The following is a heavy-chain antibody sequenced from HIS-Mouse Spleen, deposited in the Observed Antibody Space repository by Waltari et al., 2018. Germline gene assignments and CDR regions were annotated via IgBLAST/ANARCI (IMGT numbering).Heavy chain of an antibody. CDR2: ISGSGGST. CDR1: GFTFSSYA. V-gene: IGHV3-23*01. D-gene: IGHD6-19*01. Sequence: EVQLLESGGGLVQPGGSLRLSCAASGFTFSSYAMSWVRQAPGKGLEWVSAISGSGGSTSYAASVKGRFTISRDNSKNTLYLQMNSLRAEDTAVYYCAKPTADSGWYYFDYWGQGTLVTVSS. J-gene: IGHJ4*02. CDR3: AKPTADSGWYYFDY.